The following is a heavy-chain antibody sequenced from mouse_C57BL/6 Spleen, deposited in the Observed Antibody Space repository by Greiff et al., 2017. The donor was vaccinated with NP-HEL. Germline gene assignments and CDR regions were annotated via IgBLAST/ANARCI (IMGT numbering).Heavy chain of an antibody. J-gene: IGHJ3*01. CDR3: AREDDGYYWFAY. CDR1: GFTFSSYA. D-gene: IGHD2-3*01. Sequence: EVQVVESGGGLVKPGGSLKLSCAASGFTFSSYAMSWVRQTPEKRLEWVATISDGGSYTYYPDNVKGRFTISRDNAKNNLYLQMSHLKSEDTAMYYCAREDDGYYWFAYWGQGTLVTVSA. CDR2: ISDGGSYT. V-gene: IGHV5-4*01.